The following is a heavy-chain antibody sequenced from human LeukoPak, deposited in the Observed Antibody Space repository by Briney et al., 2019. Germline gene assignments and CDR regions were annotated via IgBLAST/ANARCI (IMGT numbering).Heavy chain of an antibody. CDR1: GFTFSSYA. V-gene: IGHV3-23*01. J-gene: IGHJ4*02. CDR3: AKRPYSSSSPFDY. D-gene: IGHD6-6*01. Sequence: GGSLRLSCAASGFTFSSYAMSWVRQAPGKGLEWVSAISGSGGSIYYADSVKGRFTISRDNSKNTLYLQMNSLRAEDTAVYYCAKRPYSSSSPFDYWGQGTLVTVSS. CDR2: ISGSGGSI.